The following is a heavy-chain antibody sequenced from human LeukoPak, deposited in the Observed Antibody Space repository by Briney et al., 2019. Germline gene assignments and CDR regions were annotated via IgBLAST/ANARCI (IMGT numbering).Heavy chain of an antibody. CDR2: IGGSGTRT. V-gene: IGHV3-23*01. CDR1: GFTFTTYG. CDR3: ARSLSSRFSGPRRPYYFDY. J-gene: IGHJ4*02. D-gene: IGHD3-16*02. Sequence: GGSLRLSCSASGFTFTTYGMNWVRQAPGKGLEWVSGIGGSGTRTYYADSVKGRFTISRDNSKNTLYLQMNSLRAEDTAVYYCARSLSSRFSGPRRPYYFDYWGQGTLVTVSS.